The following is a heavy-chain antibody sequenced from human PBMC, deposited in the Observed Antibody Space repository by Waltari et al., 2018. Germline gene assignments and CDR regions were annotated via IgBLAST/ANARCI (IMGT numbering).Heavy chain of an antibody. V-gene: IGHV3-7*01. CDR1: GFSFSNSW. J-gene: IGHJ4*02. CDR2: IRGDGDEK. Sequence: EVQLVESGGGLVQPGGSLRLSCVAAGFSFSNSWWVGVRQSPRRGLEWVANIRGDGDEKYYVDSVKGRFTISRDNAKNSLYLEMNSLRAEDTAVYYCARDPTTATSFLLHYFDYWGQGNLVTVSS. CDR3: ARDPTTATSFLLHYFDY.